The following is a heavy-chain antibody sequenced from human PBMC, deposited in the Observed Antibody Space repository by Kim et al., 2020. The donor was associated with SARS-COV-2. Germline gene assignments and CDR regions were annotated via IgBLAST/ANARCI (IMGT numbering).Heavy chain of an antibody. V-gene: IGHV1-2*02. D-gene: IGHD3-10*01. Sequence: ASVKVSCKASGYTFTGDYMHWVRQAPGQGLEWMGWINPNSDGTNYAQKFQGRVTMTRDTSISTAYMELSRLRSDDTAVYYCARDQRVVRGVRGWFDPWGQGTLVTVSS. J-gene: IGHJ5*02. CDR1: GYTFTGDY. CDR2: INPNSDGT. CDR3: ARDQRVVRGVRGWFDP.